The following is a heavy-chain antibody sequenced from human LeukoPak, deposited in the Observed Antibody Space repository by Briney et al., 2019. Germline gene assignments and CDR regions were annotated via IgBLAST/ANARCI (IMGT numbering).Heavy chain of an antibody. Sequence: SETLSLTCTVSGGSISSYYWSWIRQPPGKGLEGIGYIYYSGSTNYNPSLKSRVTISVDTSKNQFSLKLSSVTAADTAVYYCARGPHVRIAAAGLDYWGQGTLVTVSS. J-gene: IGHJ4*02. CDR1: GGSISSYY. D-gene: IGHD6-13*01. CDR2: IYYSGST. CDR3: ARGPHVRIAAAGLDY. V-gene: IGHV4-59*01.